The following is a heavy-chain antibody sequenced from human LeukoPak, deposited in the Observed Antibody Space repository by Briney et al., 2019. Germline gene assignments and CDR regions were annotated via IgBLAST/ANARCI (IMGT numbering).Heavy chain of an antibody. CDR2: IYYSGST. CDR3: ARGSRVQLWLDY. CDR1: GGSISSGGYY. V-gene: IGHV4-31*03. Sequence: PSETLSLTCTVSGGSISSGGYYWSWIRQHPGKGLEWIGYIYYSGSTYYNPSLKSRVTISVDTSKNQFSLKLSSVTAADTAVYYCARGSRVQLWLDYWGQGTLVTVSS. D-gene: IGHD5-18*01. J-gene: IGHJ4*02.